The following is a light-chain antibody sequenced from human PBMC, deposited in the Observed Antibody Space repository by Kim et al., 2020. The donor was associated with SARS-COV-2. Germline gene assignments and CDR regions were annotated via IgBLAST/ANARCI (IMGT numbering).Light chain of an antibody. CDR1: SLRSYY. CDR2: GKN. V-gene: IGLV3-19*01. J-gene: IGLJ2*01. Sequence: ALGQTVRITCQGDSLRSYYASWYQQKPGLATVLVIYGKNNRPSGIPDRFSGSSAGNTASLTITGAQAEDEADYYCNSRDSSGNHLVFGGGTQLTVL. CDR3: NSRDSSGNHLV.